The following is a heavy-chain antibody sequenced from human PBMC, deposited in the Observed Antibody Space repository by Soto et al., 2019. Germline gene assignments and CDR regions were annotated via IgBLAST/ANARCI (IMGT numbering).Heavy chain of an antibody. CDR3: ARGIMITFGGVIVPFDY. CDR1: GYTFTSYA. J-gene: IGHJ4*02. Sequence: GASVKVSCKASGYTFTSYAMHWVRQAPGQRLEWMGWINAGNGNTKYSQKFQGRVTITRDTSASTAYMELSSLRSEDTAVYYCARGIMITFGGVIVPFDYWGQGTLVTVPQ. CDR2: INAGNGNT. V-gene: IGHV1-3*01. D-gene: IGHD3-16*02.